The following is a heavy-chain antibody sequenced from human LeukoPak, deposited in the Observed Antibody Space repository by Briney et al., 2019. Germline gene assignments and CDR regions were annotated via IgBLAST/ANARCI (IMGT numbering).Heavy chain of an antibody. CDR1: GFTFSSYS. V-gene: IGHV3-21*01. D-gene: IGHD4-17*01. J-gene: IGHJ4*02. CDR2: ISSSSSYI. Sequence: SGGSLRLSCAASGFTFSSYSMNWVRQAPGKVLEWVSSISSSSSYIYYADSVKGRFTISRDNAKNSLYLQMNSLRAEDTAVYYCARDATVTTPYFDYWGQGTLVTVSS. CDR3: ARDATVTTPYFDY.